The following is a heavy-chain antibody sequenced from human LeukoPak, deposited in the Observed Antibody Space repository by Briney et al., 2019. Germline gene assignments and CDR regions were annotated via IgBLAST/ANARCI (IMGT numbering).Heavy chain of an antibody. CDR3: AREYSASEH. CDR2: IDPYTGNT. Sequence: ASVKVSCKASGYTFVGYFLHWVRQAPGQGREWMAWIDPYTGNTHYAQKFQGRITVTRDTSVSTPYMELSWLTSDDTARYYCAREYSASEHWGQGTLLTVSS. D-gene: IGHD5-12*01. V-gene: IGHV1-2*02. CDR1: GYTFVGYF. J-gene: IGHJ4*02.